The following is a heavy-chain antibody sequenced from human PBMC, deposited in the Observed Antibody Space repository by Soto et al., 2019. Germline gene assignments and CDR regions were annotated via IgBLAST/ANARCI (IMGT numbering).Heavy chain of an antibody. V-gene: IGHV3-23*01. J-gene: IGHJ4*02. Sequence: GGSLRLSCAASGFTFSSYAMSWVRQAPGKGLEWVSAISGSGGSTYYADSVKGRFTISRDNSKNTLYLQMNSLKAEGTAVYYCAKVPNGPGVTIFGVVTRRDPIRPYYFDYWGQGTLVTVSS. CDR2: ISGSGGST. D-gene: IGHD3-3*01. CDR3: AKVPNGPGVTIFGVVTRRDPIRPYYFDY. CDR1: GFTFSSYA.